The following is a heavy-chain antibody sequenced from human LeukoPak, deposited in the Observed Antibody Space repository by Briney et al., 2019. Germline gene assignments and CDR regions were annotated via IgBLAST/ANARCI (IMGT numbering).Heavy chain of an antibody. CDR3: ARDLSGSYSNY. CDR1: GLTFSDSW. J-gene: IGHJ4*02. D-gene: IGHD1-26*01. CDR2: IKQDGSEK. V-gene: IGHV3-7*03. Sequence: PGGSLRLSCAASGLTFSDSWMNWVRQAPGKGLEWVANIKQDGSEKNYVDSVKGRITISRDNAKNSLYLQMNSLKTEDTAVYYCARDLSGSYSNYWGQGTLVTVSS.